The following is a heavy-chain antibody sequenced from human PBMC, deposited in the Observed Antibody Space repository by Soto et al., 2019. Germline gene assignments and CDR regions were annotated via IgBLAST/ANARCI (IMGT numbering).Heavy chain of an antibody. D-gene: IGHD4-17*01. CDR3: ARVEMTTVTMGNGLGAFDI. V-gene: IGHV3-74*01. Sequence: GGSLRLSCAASGFTFSSYWMHWVRQAPGKGLVWVSRINSDGSSTSYADSVKGRFTISRDNAKNTLYLQMNSLRAEDTAVYYCARVEMTTVTMGNGLGAFDIWGQGTMVTVSS. CDR2: INSDGSST. CDR1: GFTFSSYW. J-gene: IGHJ3*02.